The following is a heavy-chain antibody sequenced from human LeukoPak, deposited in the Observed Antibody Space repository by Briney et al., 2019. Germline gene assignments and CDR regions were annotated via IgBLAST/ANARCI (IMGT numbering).Heavy chain of an antibody. CDR3: ASLYGDYAKTYYYYMDV. J-gene: IGHJ6*03. D-gene: IGHD4-17*01. V-gene: IGHV1-2*02. CDR2: INPNSGGT. CDR1: GYTFTGYY. Sequence: ASVKVSCKASGYTFTGYYMHWVRQAPGQGLEWMGWINPNSGGTNYAQKFQGRVTMTRDTSISTAYMELSRLRSDDTAVYYRASLYGDYAKTYYYYMDVWGKGTTVTVSS.